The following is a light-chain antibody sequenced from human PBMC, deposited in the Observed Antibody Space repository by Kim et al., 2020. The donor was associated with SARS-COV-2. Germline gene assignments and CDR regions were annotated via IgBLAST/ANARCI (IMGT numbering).Light chain of an antibody. V-gene: IGKV3-20*01. CDR2: GAS. CDR1: QSVSNNY. Sequence: EIVLTQSPGTLSLSPGERATLSCRASQSVSNNYLAWYQQKPGQAPRLLIYGASSRATGIPDRFSGSGSGTDFTLTISRLESEDFAVYYWQQYDTSPSCTFGQETRLEI. CDR3: QQYDTSPSCT. J-gene: IGKJ2*02.